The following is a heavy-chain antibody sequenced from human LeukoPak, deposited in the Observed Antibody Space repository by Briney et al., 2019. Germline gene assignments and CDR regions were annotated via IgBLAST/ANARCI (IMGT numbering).Heavy chain of an antibody. CDR3: ARAIPCTTNGCFTREDPYFYYMDV. V-gene: IGHV3-23*01. CDR1: GLTFSGAD. CDR2: VSGSGDDT. Sequence: GGSLKLSCAASGLTFSGADMHWVRQAPWKGLEWVSSVSGSGDDTYIADSVRGRFFIFRDSSKNTVDLDMNSLRPDDTAVYYCARAIPCTTNGCFTREDPYFYYMDVWGRGTTVIVSS. J-gene: IGHJ6*03. D-gene: IGHD2-2*02.